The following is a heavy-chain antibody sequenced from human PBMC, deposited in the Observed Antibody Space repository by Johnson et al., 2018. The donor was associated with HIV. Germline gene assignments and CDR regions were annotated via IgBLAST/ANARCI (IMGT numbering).Heavy chain of an antibody. J-gene: IGHJ3*02. Sequence: EVPLVESGGGLVKPGGSLRLSCAASGFTFSNAWMSWVRQAPGKGLEWVGRLKSKTDGGTTDYAAPVKGRFTISRDDSKNTLYLQMNSLKTEDTAVYYCTTDYSTPIVVVVAATPDAFDIWGQGTMVTVSS. D-gene: IGHD2-15*01. V-gene: IGHV3-15*01. CDR2: LKSKTDGGTT. CDR1: GFTFSNAW. CDR3: TTDYSTPIVVVVAATPDAFDI.